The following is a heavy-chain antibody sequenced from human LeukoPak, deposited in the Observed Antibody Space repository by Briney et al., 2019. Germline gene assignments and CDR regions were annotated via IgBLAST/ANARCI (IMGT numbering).Heavy chain of an antibody. CDR3: ATWELLRNYFQH. CDR2: IYHSGST. CDR1: GGSISSGGYY. J-gene: IGHJ1*01. V-gene: IGHV4-30-2*01. Sequence: SETLSLTCTVSGGSISSGGYYWSWIRQPPGKGLGWIGYIYHSGSTYYNPSPKSRVTISVDRSKNQFSLKLSSVTAADTAVYYCATWELLRNYFQHWGQGTLVTVSS. D-gene: IGHD1-26*01.